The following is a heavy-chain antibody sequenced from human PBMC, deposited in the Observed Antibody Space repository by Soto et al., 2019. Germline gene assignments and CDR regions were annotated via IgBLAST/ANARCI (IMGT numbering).Heavy chain of an antibody. V-gene: IGHV4-30-2*01. Sequence: SETLSLTCAVSGGSISSGDYSWNWIRQPPGKGLEWIGYIYYSGSTYYNPSLQSRVTMSVDRSRNQFSLKLNSVTAADTAVYYCARVRREYDNSGPVDYWGQGTLVTVSS. D-gene: IGHD3-22*01. CDR2: IYYSGST. J-gene: IGHJ4*02. CDR3: ARVRREYDNSGPVDY. CDR1: GGSISSGDYS.